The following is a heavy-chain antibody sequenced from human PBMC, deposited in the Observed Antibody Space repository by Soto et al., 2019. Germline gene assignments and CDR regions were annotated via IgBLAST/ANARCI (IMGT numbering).Heavy chain of an antibody. J-gene: IGHJ4*02. CDR2: INAGNGNT. Sequence: ASVKVSCKASGYTFTSYAMHWVRQAPGQRLEWMGWINAGNGNTKYSQKFQVRVTITKDTSATTAYMELSSLRSEDTAVYYCARDKITGLFDYWGQGTLVTVSS. CDR1: GYTFTSYA. V-gene: IGHV1-3*01. CDR3: ARDKITGLFDY. D-gene: IGHD2-8*02.